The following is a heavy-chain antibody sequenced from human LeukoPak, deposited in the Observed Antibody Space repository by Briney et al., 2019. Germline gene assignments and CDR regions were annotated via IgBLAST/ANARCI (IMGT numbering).Heavy chain of an antibody. D-gene: IGHD3-10*01. CDR1: GYSISSGYY. Sequence: SETLSLTCTDSGYSISSGYYWGWIRQPPGKGLEWIGSIYHSGSTYYNPSLKRRVTISVDTTKNQFSLKLSSVTAADTPVCYCSRVRGPGPSDYYYYMDVWGKGTTVTVSS. J-gene: IGHJ6*03. V-gene: IGHV4-38-2*02. CDR2: IYHSGST. CDR3: SRVRGPGPSDYYYYMDV.